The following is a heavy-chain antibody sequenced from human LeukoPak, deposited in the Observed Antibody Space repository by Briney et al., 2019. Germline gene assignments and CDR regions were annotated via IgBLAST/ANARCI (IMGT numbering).Heavy chain of an antibody. CDR1: GWSFSGYY. D-gene: IGHD6-13*01. V-gene: IGHV4-34*01. J-gene: IGHJ4*02. CDR3: ARGRGSSSWYYFDY. Sequence: SETLCLTCAAYGWSFSGYYWSWIRQPPGKGLEWIGEINHSGSTNYNPSLKSRVTISVDTSKNQFSLKLSSVTAADTAVYYCARGRGSSSWYYFDYWGQGTLVTVSS. CDR2: INHSGST.